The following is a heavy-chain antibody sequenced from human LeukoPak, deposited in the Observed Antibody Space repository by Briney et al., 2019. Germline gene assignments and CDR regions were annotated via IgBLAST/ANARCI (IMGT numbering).Heavy chain of an antibody. Sequence: VGSLRLSCGASGFTFSDYALHWVRQAPGKGLEWVALISFDGGKTTYSDSVEGRFTISRDNSKDTLFLQMSGLRGEDTAVYYCARGSYRDYWGQGTLVTVSS. J-gene: IGHJ4*02. CDR2: ISFDGGKT. V-gene: IGHV3-30-3*01. D-gene: IGHD3-10*01. CDR3: ARGSYRDY. CDR1: GFTFSDYA.